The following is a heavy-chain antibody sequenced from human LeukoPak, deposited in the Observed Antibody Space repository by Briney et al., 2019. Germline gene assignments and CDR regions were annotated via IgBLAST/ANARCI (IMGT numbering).Heavy chain of an antibody. J-gene: IGHJ6*03. CDR1: GFTFSSYP. V-gene: IGHV3-30*01. Sequence: GGSLRLSCAASGFTFSSYPMHWVRQAPGKGLEWVAVVSDDGNKKFDADFVKGRFTISRDNPKNTLYLQMNSLRGEDTAVYYCARGQLLLEGYFYYMDVWGEGTTVTVSS. CDR3: ARGQLLLEGYFYYMDV. D-gene: IGHD2-2*01. CDR2: VSDDGNKK.